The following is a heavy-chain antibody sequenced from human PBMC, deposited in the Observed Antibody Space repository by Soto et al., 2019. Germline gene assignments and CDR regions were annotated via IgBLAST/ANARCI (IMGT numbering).Heavy chain of an antibody. D-gene: IGHD2-15*01. CDR2: LNGGGGDR. CDR3: AKDDPTQTDCCGHTCLTLGPLDM. Sequence: EVQLLESGGGLVQPGGSLTLSCAASGFRFSSYVMSWVRQAPGKGLEWVSTLNGGGGDRFYADSVKGRFTISRDNSQNTVYLQMNSLRVEDTAFYYCAKDDPTQTDCCGHTCLTLGPLDMWGQGTLVTVSS. CDR1: GFRFSSYV. V-gene: IGHV3-23*01. J-gene: IGHJ3*02.